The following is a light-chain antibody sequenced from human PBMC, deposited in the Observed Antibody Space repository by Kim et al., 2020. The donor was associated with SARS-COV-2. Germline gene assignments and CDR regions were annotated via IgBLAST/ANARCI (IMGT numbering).Light chain of an antibody. CDR3: SAWDRSVNAWV. CDR1: SDNVGYQG. Sequence: QAGLTRPPSVSKGVRQTATVTCIGSSDNVGYQGAAWLQQHQGHPPKLLSYRNNNRPSGISERFSASRSGNTASLTISGLQPEDEADYYCSAWDRSVNAWVFGGGTKLTVL. J-gene: IGLJ3*02. V-gene: IGLV10-54*01. CDR2: RNN.